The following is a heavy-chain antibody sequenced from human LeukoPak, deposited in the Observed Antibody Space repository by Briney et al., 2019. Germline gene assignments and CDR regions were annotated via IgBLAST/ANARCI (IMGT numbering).Heavy chain of an antibody. J-gene: IGHJ4*02. CDR1: GGTFSSYA. CDR2: IIPIFGIA. D-gene: IGHD2-21*02. CDR3: ARGPENDFTFDY. Sequence: SVKVSCKASGGTFSSYAISWVRQAPGQGLEWMGRIIPIFGIANYAQKFQGRVTITADKSTSTVYMELSSLRSEDTAVYYCARGPENDFTFDYWGQGTLVTVSS. V-gene: IGHV1-69*04.